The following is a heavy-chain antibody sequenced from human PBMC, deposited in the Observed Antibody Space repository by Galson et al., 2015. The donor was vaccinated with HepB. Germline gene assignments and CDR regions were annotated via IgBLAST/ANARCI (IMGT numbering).Heavy chain of an antibody. CDR2: IKQDGSEK. CDR3: ARILLGKVGCFDC. J-gene: IGHJ4*02. V-gene: IGHV3-7*03. Sequence: SLRLSCAASGFTFSRNWMSWVRQAPGKGLEWVANIKQDGSEKYYVDSVKGRFTISRDNDKNSLYLQMNSLRAEDTAVYYCARILLGKVGCFDCWGQGTLVTVSS. D-gene: IGHD7-27*01. CDR1: GFTFSRNW.